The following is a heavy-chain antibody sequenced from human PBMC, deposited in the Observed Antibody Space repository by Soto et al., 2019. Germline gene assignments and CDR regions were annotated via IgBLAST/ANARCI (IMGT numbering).Heavy chain of an antibody. D-gene: IGHD6-19*01. Sequence: EVQLLESGGGLVQPGGSLRLSCAASGFSFVNYAMNWVRQAPGKGLEWVSGLSGIGTSTYYADSVKGRFTISRDNSRDTLFLQMNSLTADDTAVYYCAKATTNGGWFNPFDSWGQGAMVTVSS. CDR1: GFSFVNYA. CDR2: LSGIGTST. V-gene: IGHV3-23*01. J-gene: IGHJ4*02. CDR3: AKATTNGGWFNPFDS.